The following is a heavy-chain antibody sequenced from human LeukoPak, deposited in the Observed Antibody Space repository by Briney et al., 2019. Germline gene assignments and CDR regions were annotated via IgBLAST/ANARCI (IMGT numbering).Heavy chain of an antibody. J-gene: IGHJ4*02. CDR2: INGGGSNT. CDR1: GFTFNTYV. CDR3: ARYDY. V-gene: IGHV3-23*01. Sequence: GGSLRLSRAASGFTFNTYVMSWVRQAPGKGLEWVSAINGGGSNTYYADSVKGRFTTSRDNSKNTLYLQMNNLRAEDTAIYYCARYDYWGQGILVTVSS.